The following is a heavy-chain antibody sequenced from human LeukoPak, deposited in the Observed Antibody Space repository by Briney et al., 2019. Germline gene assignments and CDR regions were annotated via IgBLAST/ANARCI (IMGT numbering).Heavy chain of an antibody. CDR2: IIPIFGTA. CDR1: GGTFSSYA. V-gene: IGHV1-69*01. Sequence: VASVKVSCKASGGTFSSYAISWVRQAPGQGLEWMGGIIPIFGTANYAQKFQGRVTITADESTSTAYMELSSLRSEDTAVYYCAGPYSSGQFDYWGQGTLVTLSS. CDR3: AGPYSSGQFDY. D-gene: IGHD6-19*01. J-gene: IGHJ4*02.